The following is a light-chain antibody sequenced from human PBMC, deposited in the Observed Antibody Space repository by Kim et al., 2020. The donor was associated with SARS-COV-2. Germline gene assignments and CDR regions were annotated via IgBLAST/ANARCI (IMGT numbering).Light chain of an antibody. CDR1: QSVSSN. V-gene: IGKV3-15*01. CDR2: GAS. CDR3: QQYNNWPPLT. J-gene: IGKJ4*01. Sequence: EILMTQPPATLSVSPGERATLSCRASQSVSSNLAWYQQKPGQAPRLLIYGASTRATGIPARFSGSGSGTEFTLTISSLQSEDFAVYYCQQYNNWPPLTFGGGTKVDIK.